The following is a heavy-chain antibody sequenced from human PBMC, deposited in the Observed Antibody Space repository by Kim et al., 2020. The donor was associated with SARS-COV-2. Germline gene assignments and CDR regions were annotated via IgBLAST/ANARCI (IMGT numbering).Heavy chain of an antibody. D-gene: IGHD6-13*01. CDR3: ARAEGSSWYLSWFDP. CDR2: ISSSSSYI. J-gene: IGHJ5*02. Sequence: GGSLRLSCAASGFTFSSYSMNWVRQAPGKGLEWVSSISSSSSYIYYADSVKGRFTISRDNAKNSLYLQINSLRAEDTAVYYCARAEGSSWYLSWFDPWGQGTLVTVSS. CDR1: GFTFSSYS. V-gene: IGHV3-21*01.